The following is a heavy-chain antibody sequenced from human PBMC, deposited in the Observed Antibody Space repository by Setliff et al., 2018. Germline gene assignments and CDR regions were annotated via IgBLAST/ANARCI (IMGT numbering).Heavy chain of an antibody. CDR2: ISGSGGST. CDR3: AKGYYYDSSGY. J-gene: IGHJ4*02. V-gene: IGHV3-23*01. D-gene: IGHD3-22*01. Sequence: QAGGSLRLSCAAPGFTFSAHYMDWLRQAPGKGLEWVSAISGSGGSTYYADSVKGRFTISRDNSKNTLYLQMNSLRAEDTAVYYCAKGYYYDSSGYWGQGTLVTVSS. CDR1: GFTFSAHY.